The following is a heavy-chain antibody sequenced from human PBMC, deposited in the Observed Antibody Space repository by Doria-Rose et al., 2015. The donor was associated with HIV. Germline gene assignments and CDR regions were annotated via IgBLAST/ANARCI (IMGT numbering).Heavy chain of an antibody. CDR3: AQGQFAAFDS. V-gene: IGHV4-31*03. D-gene: IGHD3-10*01. Sequence: QVQLQESGPGLVKPSQTLSLTCSVSGGSVTSSTYYWSWIRHVPGKGLEWIGYIYYSGSPQYNPSLKSRVTVSSDTSKNHFSLKLKSVTAADTAVYYCAQGQFAAFDSWGQGTLVTVSS. CDR1: GGSVTSSTYY. CDR2: IYYSGSP. J-gene: IGHJ4*02.